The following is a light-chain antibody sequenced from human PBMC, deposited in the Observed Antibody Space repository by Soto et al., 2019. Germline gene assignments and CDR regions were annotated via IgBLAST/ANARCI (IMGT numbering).Light chain of an antibody. CDR3: QQYNNWPPIT. J-gene: IGKJ5*01. V-gene: IGKV3-15*01. Sequence: IVLTQSPGTLSLSPGERAPLSCRASQSVSSNLAWYQQKPGQAPRLLIYGASTRATGIPARFSGSGSGTEFTLTISSLQSEDFAVYYCQQYNNWPPITFGQGTRLEIK. CDR2: GAS. CDR1: QSVSSN.